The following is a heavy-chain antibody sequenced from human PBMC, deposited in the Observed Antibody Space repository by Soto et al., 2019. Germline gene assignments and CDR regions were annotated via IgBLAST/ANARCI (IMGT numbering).Heavy chain of an antibody. CDR3: ARGARFLEWFNENDFDY. J-gene: IGHJ4*02. D-gene: IGHD3-3*01. Sequence: AKGLEWIGYIYYSGSTNYNPSLKSRVTISVDTSKNQFSLKLSSVTAADTAVYYCARGARFLEWFNENDFDYWGQGTLVTVSS. V-gene: IGHV4-59*01. CDR2: IYYSGST.